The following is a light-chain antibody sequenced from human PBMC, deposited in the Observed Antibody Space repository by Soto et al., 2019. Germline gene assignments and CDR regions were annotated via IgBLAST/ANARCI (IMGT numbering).Light chain of an antibody. Sequence: IQLTQSPSSLSASVGDRVTITCRASQGITTYLAWYQQKPGKAPKLLIFAASTLQRGVPSRFSGSGSGTDFTLTISSLQPEDFATYYCQQLNSFPITFGPGTRLEIK. CDR3: QQLNSFPIT. CDR2: AAS. J-gene: IGKJ5*01. CDR1: QGITTY. V-gene: IGKV1-9*01.